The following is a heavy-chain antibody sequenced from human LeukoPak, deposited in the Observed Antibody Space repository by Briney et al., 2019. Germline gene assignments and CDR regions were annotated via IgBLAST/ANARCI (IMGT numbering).Heavy chain of an antibody. Sequence: GGSLRLSCAASGFTFSSYGMHWVRQAPGKGLEWVAVISYDGSNKYYADSVKGRFTISRDNSKNTLYLQMNSLRAEDTAVYYCAKGGDIRNRGCYFDYWGQGTLVTVSS. CDR2: ISYDGSNK. V-gene: IGHV3-30*18. CDR3: AKGGDIRNRGCYFDY. J-gene: IGHJ4*02. CDR1: GFTFSSYG. D-gene: IGHD3-10*01.